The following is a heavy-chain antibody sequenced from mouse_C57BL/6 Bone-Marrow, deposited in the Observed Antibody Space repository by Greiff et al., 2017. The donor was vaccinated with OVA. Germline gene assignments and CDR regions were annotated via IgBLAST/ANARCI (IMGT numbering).Heavy chain of an antibody. V-gene: IGHV1-14*01. CDR1: GYTFTSYV. CDR2: IYPYNDGT. Sequence: VQLKESGPELVKPGASVKMSCKASGYTFTSYVMHWVKQKPGQGLEWIGYIYPYNDGTKYNEKLKGKATLTSDKSSSTAYMELSSLTSEDSAVYYCARSGYYGSSFWYFDVWGTGTTVTVSS. J-gene: IGHJ1*03. CDR3: ARSGYYGSSFWYFDV. D-gene: IGHD1-1*01.